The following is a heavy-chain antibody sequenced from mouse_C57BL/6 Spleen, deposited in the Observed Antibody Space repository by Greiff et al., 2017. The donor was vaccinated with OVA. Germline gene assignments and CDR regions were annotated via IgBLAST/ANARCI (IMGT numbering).Heavy chain of an antibody. J-gene: IGHJ1*03. CDR3: ARDYGPSWYFDV. Sequence: EVKLMESGGGLVKPGGSLKLSCAASGFTFSSYAMSWVRQTPEKRLEWVATISDGGSYTYYPDNVKGRFTISRDNAKNNLYLQMSHLKSEDTAMYYCARDYGPSWYFDVWGTGTTVTVSS. CDR1: GFTFSSYA. V-gene: IGHV5-4*01. CDR2: ISDGGSYT. D-gene: IGHD1-1*01.